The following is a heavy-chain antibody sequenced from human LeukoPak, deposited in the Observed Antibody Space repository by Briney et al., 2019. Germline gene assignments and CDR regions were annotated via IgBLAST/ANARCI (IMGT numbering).Heavy chain of an antibody. CDR1: GFTFSSYA. J-gene: IGHJ4*02. CDR2: ISGSGGST. CDR3: AKSNYGDSSSFDY. Sequence: GGSLRLSCAASGFTFSSYAMSWVRQAPGKGLEWVSAISGSGGSTYYADSVKGRFTISRDNSKNTLYLQVNSLRAEDTAVYYCAKSNYGDSSSFDYWGQGTLVTVSS. V-gene: IGHV3-23*01. D-gene: IGHD4-17*01.